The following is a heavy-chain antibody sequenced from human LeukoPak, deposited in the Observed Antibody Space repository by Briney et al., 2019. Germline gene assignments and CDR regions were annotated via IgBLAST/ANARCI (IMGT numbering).Heavy chain of an antibody. J-gene: IGHJ4*02. CDR1: GGFISSSSYY. Sequence: LETLSLTCTVSGGFISSSSYYWGWIRQPPGKGLEWIGSIYYSGSTYYNPSLKSRVTISVDTSKNQFSLKLSSVTAADTAVYYCARVGWDSSNWYRVDYWGQGTLVTVSS. D-gene: IGHD6-13*01. CDR2: IYYSGST. CDR3: ARVGWDSSNWYRVDY. V-gene: IGHV4-39*01.